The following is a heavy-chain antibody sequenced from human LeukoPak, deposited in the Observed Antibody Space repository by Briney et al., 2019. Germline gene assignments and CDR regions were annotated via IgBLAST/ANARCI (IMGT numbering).Heavy chain of an antibody. CDR2: ISSSSSTI. CDR3: ASQYSSSSGVDY. CDR1: GFTFSSYS. V-gene: IGHV3-48*01. J-gene: IGHJ4*02. D-gene: IGHD6-6*01. Sequence: GGSLRLSCAASGFTFSSYSMNWVRQAPGKGLEGVSYISSSSSTIYYADSVKGRFTISRDKAKNSLYLQMNSLRAEDTAVYYCASQYSSSSGVDYWGQGTLVTVSS.